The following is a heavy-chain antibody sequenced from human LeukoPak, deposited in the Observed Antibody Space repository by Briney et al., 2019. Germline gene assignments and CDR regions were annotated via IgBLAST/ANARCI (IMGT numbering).Heavy chain of an antibody. J-gene: IGHJ6*03. CDR1: GGSFSGYC. Sequence: PSATLSLTCAVYGGSFSGYCWSWIRQPPGKGLEWIGEINHSGSTNYNPSLKSRVTISVDTSKNQFSLKLSSVTAADTAVYYCARLRRVPAAITRFYYYYYMDVWGKGTTVTVSS. V-gene: IGHV4-34*01. D-gene: IGHD2-2*01. CDR3: ARLRRVPAAITRFYYYYYMDV. CDR2: INHSGST.